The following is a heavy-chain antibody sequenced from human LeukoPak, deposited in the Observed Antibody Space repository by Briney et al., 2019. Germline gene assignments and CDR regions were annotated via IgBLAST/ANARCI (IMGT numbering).Heavy chain of an antibody. V-gene: IGHV1-18*04. J-gene: IGHJ4*02. CDR3: ARVYCSSTSCLEADY. CDR1: GYTFTSYG. CDR2: IGAYNGNT. D-gene: IGHD2-2*01. Sequence: ASVKVSCKASGYTFTSYGISWARQAPGQGLEWMGWIGAYNGNTNYAQKLQGRVTMTTDTSTSTAYMELRSLRSDDTAVYYCARVYCSSTSCLEADYWGQGTLVTVSS.